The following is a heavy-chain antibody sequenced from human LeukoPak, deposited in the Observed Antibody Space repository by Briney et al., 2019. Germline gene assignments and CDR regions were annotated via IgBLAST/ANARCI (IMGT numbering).Heavy chain of an antibody. D-gene: IGHD6-13*01. CDR2: INPNSGGT. Sequence: GASVKVSCKASGYTFTGYYMHWVRQAPGQGLEWMGRINPNSGGTNYAQKFQGRVTMTRDTSISTAYMELSRLRSDDTAVYYCARVRSWYTQIPFDYWGQGTLVTVSS. J-gene: IGHJ4*02. CDR1: GYTFTGYY. V-gene: IGHV1-2*06. CDR3: ARVRSWYTQIPFDY.